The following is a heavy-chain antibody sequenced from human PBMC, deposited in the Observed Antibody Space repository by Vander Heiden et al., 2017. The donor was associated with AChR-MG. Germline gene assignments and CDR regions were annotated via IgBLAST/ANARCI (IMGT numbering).Heavy chain of an antibody. CDR1: GFTFGSYW. J-gene: IGHJ1*01. CDR2: IKQDGSEK. D-gene: IGHD4-17*01. V-gene: IGHV3-7*01. Sequence: EVQLVESGGGLVKPGGSLRLSCAASGFTFGSYWMSWVRQAPGKGLEWVASIKQDGSEKFYVDSVKGRFTISRENAKNSLYLQMNSLRAEDTAVYYCARTMTTVTTGLSAERHWGQGTLVTVSS. CDR3: ARTMTTVTTGLSAERH.